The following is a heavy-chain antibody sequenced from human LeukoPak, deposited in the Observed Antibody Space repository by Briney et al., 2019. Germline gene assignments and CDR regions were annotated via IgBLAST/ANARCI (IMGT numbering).Heavy chain of an antibody. J-gene: IGHJ2*01. CDR2: IKQDGSEK. V-gene: IGHV3-7*01. D-gene: IGHD3-9*01. Sequence: GSLRLSCAASGFTFSSYWMSWVRQAPGKGLEWVANIKQDGSEKYYVDSVKGRFTISRDNAKNSLYLQMNSLRAEDTAVYYCARDHNILTGYYKGGAWYFDLWGRGTLVTVSS. CDR1: GFTFSSYW. CDR3: ARDHNILTGYYKGGAWYFDL.